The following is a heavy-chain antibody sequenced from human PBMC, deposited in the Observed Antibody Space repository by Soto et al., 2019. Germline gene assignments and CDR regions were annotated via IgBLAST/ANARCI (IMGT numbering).Heavy chain of an antibody. D-gene: IGHD6-6*01. V-gene: IGHV5-51*01. CDR3: ARQYSSSPRYYYYGMDV. J-gene: IGHJ6*02. CDR1: GYSFTSYW. CDR2: IYPGDSDT. Sequence: GESLKISCKGSGYSFTSYWIGWVRQMPGKGLEWMGIIYPGDSDTRYSPSFQGQVTISADKSISTAYLQWSSLKASDTAMYYCARQYSSSPRYYYYGMDVWGQGTTVTVSS.